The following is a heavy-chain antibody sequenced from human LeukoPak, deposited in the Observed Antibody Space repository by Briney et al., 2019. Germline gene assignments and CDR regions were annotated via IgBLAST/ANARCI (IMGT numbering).Heavy chain of an antibody. CDR3: ATLDYYGSGSYFTRNDRRGHAFDI. CDR1: GYSFTSYW. J-gene: IGHJ3*02. V-gene: IGHV5-51*01. Sequence: GESLKISCKGSGYSFTSYWIGWVRQMPGKGLEWMGIIYPGDSDTRYSPSFQGQVTISADKSISTAYLQWSSLKASDTATYYCATLDYYGSGSYFTRNDRRGHAFDIWGQGTMVTVSS. CDR2: IYPGDSDT. D-gene: IGHD3-10*01.